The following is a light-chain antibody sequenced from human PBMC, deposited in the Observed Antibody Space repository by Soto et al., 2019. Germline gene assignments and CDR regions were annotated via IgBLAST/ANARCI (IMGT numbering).Light chain of an antibody. V-gene: IGKV3-15*01. CDR2: GAS. CDR3: QQSDNWPIT. Sequence: EIAMTQSPASLSVSPGERATLSCSASQSVSTNLALYQQQPGQATRLLRHGASTRAIANPARFTGDGTGTEITLTISSLQPEEVTFYYCQQSDNWPITCGQGTRLEIK. CDR1: QSVSTN. J-gene: IGKJ5*01.